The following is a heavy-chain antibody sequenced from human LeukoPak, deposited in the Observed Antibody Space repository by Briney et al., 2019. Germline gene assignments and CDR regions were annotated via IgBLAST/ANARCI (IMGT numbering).Heavy chain of an antibody. CDR2: ISGSGGST. J-gene: IGHJ4*02. V-gene: IGHV3-23*01. D-gene: IGHD3-10*01. CDR1: GFTFSSYG. CDR3: GKNHYYGSGSYHIDY. Sequence: PGGSLRLSCAASGFTFSSYGMSWVRQAPGKGLEWVSAISGSGGSTYYADSVKGRFTISRDNSKNTLYLQMNSLRAEDTAVYYCGKNHYYGSGSYHIDYWGQGTLVTVSS.